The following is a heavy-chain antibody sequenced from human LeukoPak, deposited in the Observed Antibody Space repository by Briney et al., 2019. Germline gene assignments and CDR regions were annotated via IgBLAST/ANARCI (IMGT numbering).Heavy chain of an antibody. V-gene: IGHV1-69*13. CDR3: ARDPDVGKVTWGAFDI. J-gene: IGHJ3*02. Sequence: ASVKVSCKASGGTFSSYAISWVRQAPGQGLEWMGGIIPIFGTANYAQKFQGRVTITADESTSTAYMELSSLRSEDTAVYYCARDPDVGKVTWGAFDIWGQGTMVTVSS. CDR2: IIPIFGTA. CDR1: GGTFSSYA. D-gene: IGHD7-27*01.